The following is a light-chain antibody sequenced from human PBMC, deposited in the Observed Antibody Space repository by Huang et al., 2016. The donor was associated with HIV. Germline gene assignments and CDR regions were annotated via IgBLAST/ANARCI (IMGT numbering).Light chain of an antibody. Sequence: DIQVTQSPSSLSASVGDRVTITCRTSQRISSHLSWYQQKIGKGPKLLIYFSTVLQSGVPSRFTGSGSGTDFTLTINSLQPEDFATYYCQQTYSAPVTFGGGTRVEIK. CDR1: QRISSH. V-gene: IGKV1-39*01. CDR3: QQTYSAPVT. CDR2: FST. J-gene: IGKJ4*01.